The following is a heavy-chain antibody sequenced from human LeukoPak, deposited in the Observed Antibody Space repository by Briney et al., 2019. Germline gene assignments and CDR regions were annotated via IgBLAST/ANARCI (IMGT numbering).Heavy chain of an antibody. D-gene: IGHD6-19*01. V-gene: IGHV1-46*01. J-gene: IGHJ4*02. Sequence: ASVKVSCKTSGYTFTSYYIHWVRQAPGQGLEWMGLINSSGGSTAYSQRFQGRVTMTRDTSTSTVYMVLSSLRSEDTAVYYCARGQQWVDYWGQGTLVTVSS. CDR2: INSSGGST. CDR1: GYTFTSYY. CDR3: ARGQQWVDY.